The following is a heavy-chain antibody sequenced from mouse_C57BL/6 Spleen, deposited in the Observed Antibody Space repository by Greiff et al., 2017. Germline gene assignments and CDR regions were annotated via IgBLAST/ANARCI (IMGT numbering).Heavy chain of an antibody. CDR3: AWGFYDGLFAY. J-gene: IGHJ3*01. D-gene: IGHD2-3*01. CDR2: ILPGSGST. V-gene: IGHV1-9*01. Sequence: VQLQQSGAELMKPGASVKLSCKATGYTFTGYWIEWVKQRPGHGLEWIGEILPGSGSTNYNEKVKGQATFTADPSSNTAHMQLSSLTTEDSASDCCAWGFYDGLFAYWGQGTLVTVSA. CDR1: GYTFTGYW.